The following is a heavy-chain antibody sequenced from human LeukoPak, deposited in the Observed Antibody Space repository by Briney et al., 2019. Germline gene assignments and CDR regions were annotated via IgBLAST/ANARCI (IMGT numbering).Heavy chain of an antibody. CDR3: ARKMATTFSSDAFDI. D-gene: IGHD5-24*01. Sequence: ASVKVSCKASGYTFTGYYMHWVRQAPGQGLEWMGWINPNSGGTNYAQKFQGRVTMTRDTSISTAYMELSRLRSDDTAVYYCARKMATTFSSDAFDIWGQGTMVTVSS. CDR2: INPNSGGT. V-gene: IGHV1-2*02. J-gene: IGHJ3*02. CDR1: GYTFTGYY.